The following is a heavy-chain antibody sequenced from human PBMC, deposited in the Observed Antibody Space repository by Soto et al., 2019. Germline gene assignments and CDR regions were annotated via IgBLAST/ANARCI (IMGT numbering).Heavy chain of an antibody. D-gene: IGHD5-12*01. CDR1: GFSFSDYS. CDR3: ARDRYSGYDSSSFDAFDI. CDR2: ISSSSSYI. J-gene: IGHJ3*02. Sequence: GGSLRLSCAASGFSFSDYSMNWVRQAPGRGLEWVSSISSSSSYIYYADSVKGRFTISRDNAKNSLYLQMNSLRAEDTAVYYCARDRYSGYDSSSFDAFDIWGQGTMVTVSS. V-gene: IGHV3-21*01.